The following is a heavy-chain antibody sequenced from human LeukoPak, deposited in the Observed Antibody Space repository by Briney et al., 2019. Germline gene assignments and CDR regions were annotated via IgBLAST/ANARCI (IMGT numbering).Heavy chain of an antibody. J-gene: IGHJ4*02. CDR3: ARGRPIVGTSTLFLDLDY. V-gene: IGHV4-34*01. Sequence: SETLSLTCAVYGGSLSGYYWSWIRQSPGKGLEWIGEINHSGSTNCNPSLKNRVTTSVDTSQNQFSLKLSSVTAADTALYYCARGRPIVGTSTLFLDLDYWGQGTLVTVSS. CDR1: GGSLSGYY. CDR2: INHSGST. D-gene: IGHD1-26*01.